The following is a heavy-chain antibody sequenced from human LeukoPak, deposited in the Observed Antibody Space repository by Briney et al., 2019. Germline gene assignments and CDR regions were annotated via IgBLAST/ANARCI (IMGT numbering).Heavy chain of an antibody. Sequence: PGGSLRLSCAASGFTFSSYAMHWVRQAPGKGLEWVAVISYDGSNKYYADSVKGRFTISRDNSKNTLYLQMNSLRAEDTAVYYCASCYGDCAQSADDAFDIWGQGTMVTVSS. J-gene: IGHJ3*02. D-gene: IGHD4-17*01. CDR3: ASCYGDCAQSADDAFDI. CDR2: ISYDGSNK. V-gene: IGHV3-30-3*01. CDR1: GFTFSSYA.